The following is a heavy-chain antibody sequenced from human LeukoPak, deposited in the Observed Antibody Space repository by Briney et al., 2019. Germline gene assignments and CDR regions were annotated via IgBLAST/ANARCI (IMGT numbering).Heavy chain of an antibody. V-gene: IGHV3-21*01. CDR1: GFTFSNHA. Sequence: MTGGSLRLSCAASGFTFSNHAMNWVRQAPGQGLEWVSSIDGRSTDIYYADSVKGRFTISRDNAKNSLYLQMHSLRAEDTAVYYCARRGYYDSSGYGYWGQGTLVTVSS. D-gene: IGHD3-22*01. CDR3: ARRGYYDSSGYGY. CDR2: IDGRSTDI. J-gene: IGHJ4*02.